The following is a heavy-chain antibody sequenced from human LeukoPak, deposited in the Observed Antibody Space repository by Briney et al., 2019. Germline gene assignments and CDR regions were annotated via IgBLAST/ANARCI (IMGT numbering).Heavy chain of an antibody. D-gene: IGHD3-16*01. CDR3: AKEGDQFRGYLDA. CDR1: GFTFSRLG. CDR2: IWHDGSVE. V-gene: IGHV3-33*06. J-gene: IGHJ6*03. Sequence: GRSLRLSCAASGFTFSRLGMQWVRQAPGKGLEWVAMIWHDGSVEEYAASVKGRFTISRDNSRDTLFLQMNRLRYDDTAVYYCAKEGDQFRGYLDAWGKGTTVTVSS.